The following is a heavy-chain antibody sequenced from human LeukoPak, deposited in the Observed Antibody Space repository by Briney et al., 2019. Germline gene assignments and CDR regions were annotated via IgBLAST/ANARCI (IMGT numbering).Heavy chain of an antibody. CDR1: GGSINNYF. Sequence: SETLSLTCTVSGGSINNYFWGWIRQPAGKGLEWIGRIYSSGNTDYNSSLKSRVTMSIDTSNNHFSLKLTSVTAADTAVYYCAKSSGPGGYYYYGMDAWGQGTTVTVSS. J-gene: IGHJ6*02. CDR3: AKSSGPGGYYYYGMDA. D-gene: IGHD3-22*01. V-gene: IGHV4-4*07. CDR2: IYSSGNT.